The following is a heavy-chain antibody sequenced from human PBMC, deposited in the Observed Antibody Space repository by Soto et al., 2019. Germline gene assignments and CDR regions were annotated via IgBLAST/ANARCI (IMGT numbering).Heavy chain of an antibody. V-gene: IGHV4-31*03. CDR1: GGSISSGGHY. J-gene: IGHJ4*02. CDR2: IYYTGST. D-gene: IGHD1-26*01. CDR3: ARSIVGGNSRQGLGY. Sequence: QVQLLESGPELVKPSQTLSLTCTVSGGSISSGGHYWSWIRQHPGKGLEWIGFIYYTGSTFYNPSLKSRFTISVDTSKNQFSLTLSSVTAADTAVYYCARSIVGGNSRQGLGYWGQGTLVTVSS.